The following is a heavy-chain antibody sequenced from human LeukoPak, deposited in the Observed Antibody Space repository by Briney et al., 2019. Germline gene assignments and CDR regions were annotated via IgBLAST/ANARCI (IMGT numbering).Heavy chain of an antibody. CDR1: GFTFSSYA. CDR3: ARESPTGVWSSGPLGFDY. V-gene: IGHV3-30-3*01. CDR2: ISYDGSNK. D-gene: IGHD2-21*01. J-gene: IGHJ4*02. Sequence: PGRSLRLSCAASGFTFSSYAMHWVRQAPGKGLEWVAVISYDGSNKYYADSVKGRFTISRDNSKNTLYLQMNSLRAEDTAVYYCARESPTGVWSSGPLGFDYWGQGTLVTVSS.